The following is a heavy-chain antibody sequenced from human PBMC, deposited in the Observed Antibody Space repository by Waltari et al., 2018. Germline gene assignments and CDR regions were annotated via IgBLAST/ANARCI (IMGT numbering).Heavy chain of an antibody. CDR3: ARGMGDFWSAGGDY. CDR1: GGSISSGSYY. V-gene: IGHV4-61*02. CDR2: IYTRWRT. D-gene: IGHD3-3*01. Sequence: QVQLQESGPGLVKPSQTLSLTCTVSGGSISSGSYYWSWIRQPAGKGLEWMRRIYTRWRTNSNPSLKSRVTISVDTSKNQFSLKLSSVTAADTAVYYCARGMGDFWSAGGDYWGQGTLVTVSS. J-gene: IGHJ4*02.